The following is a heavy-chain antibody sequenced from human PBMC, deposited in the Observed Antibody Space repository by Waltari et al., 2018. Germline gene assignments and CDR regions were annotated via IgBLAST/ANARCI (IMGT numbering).Heavy chain of an antibody. Sequence: QVQLQESGPGLVKPSETLSLTCPVPGGSISSYYWRWLRPPPGKGLEWIGYIYYSGSTNYNPSLKSRVTISVDTSKNQFSLKLSSVTAADTAVYYCARGGGTGMGNWFDPWGQGTLVTVSS. CDR2: IYYSGST. D-gene: IGHD1-1*01. CDR3: ARGGGTGMGNWFDP. CDR1: GGSISSYY. J-gene: IGHJ5*02. V-gene: IGHV4-59*01.